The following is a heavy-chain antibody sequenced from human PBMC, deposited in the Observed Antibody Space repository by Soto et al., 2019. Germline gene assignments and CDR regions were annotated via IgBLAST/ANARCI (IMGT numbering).Heavy chain of an antibody. V-gene: IGHV4-34*01. Sequence: QVQLQQWGAGLLKPSETLSLTCAVYGGSFSGYYWSWIRQPPGKGLEWIGEINHSGSTNYNPSLKRRVTISVDTSKNQFSLKLSSVTAADTAVYYCARDRGSNGWFVRGCRMDVWGQGTTVTVSS. CDR2: INHSGST. CDR1: GGSFSGYY. D-gene: IGHD3-10*01. CDR3: ARDRGSNGWFVRGCRMDV. J-gene: IGHJ6*02.